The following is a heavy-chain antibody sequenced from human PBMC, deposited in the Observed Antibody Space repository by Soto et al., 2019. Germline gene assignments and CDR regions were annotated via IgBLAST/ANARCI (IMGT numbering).Heavy chain of an antibody. Sequence: QVQLVQSGAEVKKPGSSVKVSCKASGGTFSSYTISWVRQAPGQGLEWMGRIIPILGIANYAQKFQGRVTITADKSTSTAYMELSSLRSEDTAVYYCARGAGYYDSSGYSFDYWGQGTLVTVSS. CDR3: ARGAGYYDSSGYSFDY. D-gene: IGHD3-22*01. V-gene: IGHV1-69*02. J-gene: IGHJ4*02. CDR1: GGTFSSYT. CDR2: IIPILGIA.